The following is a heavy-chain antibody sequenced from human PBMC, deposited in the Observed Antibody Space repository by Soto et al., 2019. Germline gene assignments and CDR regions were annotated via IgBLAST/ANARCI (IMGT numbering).Heavy chain of an antibody. CDR1: GFSFSSHA. V-gene: IGHV3-33*01. J-gene: IGHJ3*02. Sequence: QVQLVESGGGVVQPGMSLRLSCATSGFSFSSHAMHWVRQAPGKGLEWVAQIWYDGSNRYYADSMRGRFTISRDFFKNTAFLQMDSLRAEDTAVYYLARDGQNLAPYAFDMWGQGTLVTVSS. CDR3: ARDGQNLAPYAFDM. CDR2: IWYDGSNR.